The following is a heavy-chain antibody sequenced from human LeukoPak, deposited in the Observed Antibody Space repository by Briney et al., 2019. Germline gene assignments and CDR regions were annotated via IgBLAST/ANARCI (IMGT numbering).Heavy chain of an antibody. CDR3: ARTWLYCSSTSCYEPAFDI. J-gene: IGHJ3*02. CDR2: IHTSGST. D-gene: IGHD2-2*01. Sequence: SETLSLTCTVSGGSISSYYWSWIRQPAGKGLEWIGRIHTSGSTNYNPSLKSRVTMSVDTSKNQFSLKLSSVTAADTAVYYCARTWLYCSSTSCYEPAFDIWGQGTMVTVSS. V-gene: IGHV4-4*07. CDR1: GGSISSYY.